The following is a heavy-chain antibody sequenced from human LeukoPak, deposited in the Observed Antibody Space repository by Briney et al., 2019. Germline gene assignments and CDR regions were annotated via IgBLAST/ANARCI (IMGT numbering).Heavy chain of an antibody. Sequence: GEALKISCKGSGYSFTSYWISWVRRLPGKGLEWMGIIYPGDSDTTYSPSFQGQVTISADKSISTAYLQWSSLKASDAAMYYCASRSGRGLYGMDVWGLGTMVTVSS. D-gene: IGHD2-15*01. CDR2: IYPGDSDT. V-gene: IGHV5-51*01. CDR1: GYSFTSYW. J-gene: IGHJ6*02. CDR3: ASRSGRGLYGMDV.